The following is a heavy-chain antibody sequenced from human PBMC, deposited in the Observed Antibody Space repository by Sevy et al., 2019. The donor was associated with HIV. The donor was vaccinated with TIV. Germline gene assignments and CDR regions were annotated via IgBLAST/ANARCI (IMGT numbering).Heavy chain of an antibody. Sequence: GGSLRLSCAASGFTVSSNYMSWVRQAAGKGLEWVSTIYSGGTTYYADSVKGRFTISRDSSKNTLNLQMNSLRAEDTAVYYCAKGRGTTSFFDYWGQGTLVTVSS. CDR2: IYSGGTT. CDR1: GFTVSSNY. D-gene: IGHD1-1*01. J-gene: IGHJ4*02. V-gene: IGHV3-53*01. CDR3: AKGRGTTSFFDY.